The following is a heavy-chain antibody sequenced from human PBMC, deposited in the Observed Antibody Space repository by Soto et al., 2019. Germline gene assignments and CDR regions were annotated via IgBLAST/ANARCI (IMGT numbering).Heavy chain of an antibody. CDR1: GFTFSSYA. Sequence: QVQLVESGGGVVQPGRSLRLSCAASGFTFSSYAMHWVRQAPGKGLEWVAVISYDGSNKYYADSVKGRFTISRDNSKNTRYLQMNSLRAEDTAVYYCARYLTVERSFDYGGQGTLVTVSS. CDR3: ARYLTVERSFDY. J-gene: IGHJ4*02. V-gene: IGHV3-30-3*01. D-gene: IGHD3-3*01. CDR2: ISYDGSNK.